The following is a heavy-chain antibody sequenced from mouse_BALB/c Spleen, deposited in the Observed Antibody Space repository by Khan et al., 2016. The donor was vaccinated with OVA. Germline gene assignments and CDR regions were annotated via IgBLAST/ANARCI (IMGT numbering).Heavy chain of an antibody. V-gene: IGHV2-6-2*01. CDR3: ARHQVPLSLDS. CDR2: IWSDGRT. CDR1: GFSLTSYA. J-gene: IGHJ4*01. Sequence: QMQLEESGPDLVAPSQSLSITCTVSGFSLTSYAIHWVRQPPGKGLEWLVVIWSDGRTTYNSALKSRLSISKDNSKSQVFLKINSIQTDDTAMYYCARHQVPLSLDSWGQGTSVTVSS.